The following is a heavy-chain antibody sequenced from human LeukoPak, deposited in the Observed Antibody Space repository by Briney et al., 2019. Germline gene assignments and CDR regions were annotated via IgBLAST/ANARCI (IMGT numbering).Heavy chain of an antibody. D-gene: IGHD3-22*01. CDR1: GFTFDDYA. CDR3: ASHSSYYYDSSGQPGAFDI. J-gene: IGHJ3*02. V-gene: IGHV3-9*01. CDR2: ISWNSGSI. Sequence: GGSLRLSCAASGFTFDDYAMHWVRQAPGKGLEWVSGISWNSGSIGYADSVKGRFTISRDNAENSLYLQMNSLRAEDTALYYCASHSSYYYDSSGQPGAFDIWGQGTMVTVSS.